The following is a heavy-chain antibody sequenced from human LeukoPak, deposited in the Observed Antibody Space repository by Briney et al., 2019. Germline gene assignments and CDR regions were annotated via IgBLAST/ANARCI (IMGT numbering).Heavy chain of an antibody. V-gene: IGHV3-66*04. CDR2: IYSGGST. J-gene: IGHJ4*02. CDR3: ARRRRLPRNLDY. D-gene: IGHD3-16*01. CDR1: GFTFSSYE. Sequence: GGSLRLSCAASGFTFSSYEMNWVRQAPGKGLEWVSLIYSGGSTYYADSVKGRFTISRDNSKNTLYLQMNSLRAEDTAVYYCARRRRLPRNLDYWGQGTLVTVSS.